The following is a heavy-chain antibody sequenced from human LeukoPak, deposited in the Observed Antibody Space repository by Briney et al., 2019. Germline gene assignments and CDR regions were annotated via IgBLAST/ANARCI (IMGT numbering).Heavy chain of an antibody. Sequence: PGGSLRLSCAASGFTFSSYSMNWVRQAPGKGLEWVSYISSSSSTIYYADSVKSRFTISRDNAKNSLYLQMNSLRAEDTAVYYCARGESMVRGVSTYYYYYMDVWGKGTTVTVSS. D-gene: IGHD3-10*01. J-gene: IGHJ6*03. V-gene: IGHV3-48*04. CDR1: GFTFSSYS. CDR2: ISSSSSTI. CDR3: ARGESMVRGVSTYYYYYMDV.